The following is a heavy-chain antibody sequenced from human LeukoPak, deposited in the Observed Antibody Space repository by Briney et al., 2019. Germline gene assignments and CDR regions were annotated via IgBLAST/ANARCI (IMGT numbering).Heavy chain of an antibody. CDR1: GGSFSGYY. CDR3: ARSAGPSRNYSRDV. V-gene: IGHV4-34*01. Sequence: PSETLSLTCAVYGGSFSGYYWSWIRQPPGKGLEWIGEINHSGSTNYNPSLKSRVTISVDTSKNQFSLKLSSVTAADTAVYYCARSAGPSRNYSRDVGAKGPRSPSP. CDR2: INHSGST. J-gene: IGHJ6*03.